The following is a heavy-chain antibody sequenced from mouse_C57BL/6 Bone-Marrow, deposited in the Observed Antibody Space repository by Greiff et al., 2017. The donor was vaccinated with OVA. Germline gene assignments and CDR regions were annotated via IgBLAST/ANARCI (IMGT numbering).Heavy chain of an antibody. Sequence: EVQLQESGPGMVKPSQSLSLTCTVTGYSITSGYDWHWIRHFPGNKLEWMGYISYSGSTNYNPSLKSRISITHDTSKNHFFLKLNSVTTEDTATYYCARRDSSGSLDWGQGTLVTVSA. CDR3: ARRDSSGSLD. D-gene: IGHD3-2*02. CDR2: ISYSGST. J-gene: IGHJ3*01. CDR1: GYSITSGYD. V-gene: IGHV3-1*01.